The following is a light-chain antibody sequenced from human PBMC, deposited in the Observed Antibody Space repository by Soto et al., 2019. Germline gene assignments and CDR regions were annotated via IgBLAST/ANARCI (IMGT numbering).Light chain of an antibody. CDR3: CSYAGSYALGWV. V-gene: IGLV2-11*01. CDR1: SSDVGGYNY. CDR2: DVS. J-gene: IGLJ3*02. Sequence: QSALTQPRSVSGSPGQSVTISCTGTSSDVGGYNYVSWYQQHPGKAPKLMIYDVSKRPSGVPDRFSGSKSGNTASLTISGLQAEDEADYYCCSYAGSYALGWVFGGGTKLNVL.